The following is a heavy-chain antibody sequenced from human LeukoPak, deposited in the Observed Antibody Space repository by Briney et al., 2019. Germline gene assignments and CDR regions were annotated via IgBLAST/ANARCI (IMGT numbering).Heavy chain of an antibody. CDR1: GFTFSSYS. D-gene: IGHD3-22*01. V-gene: IGHV3-21*01. CDR3: AKGGYYYDSSEENWFDP. CDR2: ISSSSSYI. J-gene: IGHJ5*02. Sequence: GGSLRLSCAASGFTFSSYSMNWVRQAPGKGLEWVSSISSSSSYIYYADSVKGRFTISRDNAKSSLYLQMNSLRAEDTAVYYCAKGGYYYDSSEENWFDPWGQGTLVTVSS.